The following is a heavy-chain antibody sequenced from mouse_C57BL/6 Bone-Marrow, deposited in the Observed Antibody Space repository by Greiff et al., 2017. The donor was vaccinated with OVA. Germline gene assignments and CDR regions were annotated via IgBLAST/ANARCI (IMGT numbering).Heavy chain of an antibody. CDR2: IYPGDGDT. V-gene: IGHV1-82*01. Sequence: QVQLKQSGPELVKPGASVKISCKASGYAFSSSWMNWVKQRPGTGLEWIGRIYPGDGDTNYNGKFKGKATLTADKSSSTSYMQLSSLTSEDSAVYFCARCDYDGDYWGQGTTLTVSS. CDR1: GYAFSSSW. D-gene: IGHD2-4*01. J-gene: IGHJ2*01. CDR3: ARCDYDGDY.